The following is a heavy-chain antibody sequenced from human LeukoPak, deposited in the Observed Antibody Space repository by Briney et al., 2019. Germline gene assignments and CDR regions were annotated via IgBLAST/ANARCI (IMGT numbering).Heavy chain of an antibody. Sequence: PGGSLRLSCAASGFTYNDYWMTWVRQAPGKGLEWVAQIKQDGSDWNYVDSVKGRFTISRDNAKSSLYLQMTSLRAEDTAVYYCARDNTFCLDYWGQGALVTVSS. CDR1: GFTYNDYW. J-gene: IGHJ4*02. V-gene: IGHV3-7*01. CDR2: IKQDGSDW. D-gene: IGHD3-3*02. CDR3: ARDNTFCLDY.